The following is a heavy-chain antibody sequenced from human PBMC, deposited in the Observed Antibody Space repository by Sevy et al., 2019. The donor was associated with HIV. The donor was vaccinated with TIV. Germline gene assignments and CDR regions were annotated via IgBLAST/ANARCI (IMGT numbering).Heavy chain of an antibody. J-gene: IGHJ4*02. D-gene: IGHD5-12*01. Sequence: GGSLRLSCAASGFIFSSYSMNWVRQAPGKGLEWVSSISSSSSSYIYYADSMKGRFTISRDNAKNSLYLQMNSLRAEDTAVYFCARDLPGVRDYSGYDRGYFDYWGQGILVTVSS. V-gene: IGHV3-21*01. CDR1: GFIFSSYS. CDR3: ARDLPGVRDYSGYDRGYFDY. CDR2: ISSSSSSYI.